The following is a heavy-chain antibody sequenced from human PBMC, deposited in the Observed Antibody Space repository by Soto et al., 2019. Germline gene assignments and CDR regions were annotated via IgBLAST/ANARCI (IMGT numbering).Heavy chain of an antibody. CDR2: MNPNSGNT. J-gene: IGHJ4*02. V-gene: IGHV1-8*01. CDR1: GYTFTSYD. Sequence: ASVKVSCKASGYTFTSYDINWVRQATGQGLEWMGWMNPNSGNTGYAQKFQGRVTMTRNTSISTAYMELRSATAADTATYYCARGTRALITSFFAYWGQGIPVTVSS. D-gene: IGHD1-20*01. CDR3: ARGTRALITSFFAY.